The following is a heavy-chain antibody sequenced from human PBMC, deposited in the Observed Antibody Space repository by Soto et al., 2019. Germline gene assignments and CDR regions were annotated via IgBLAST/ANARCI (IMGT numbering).Heavy chain of an antibody. Sequence: QVQLQESGPGLVKPSETLSLTCTVSGGSVSSGSYYWSWIRQPPGKGLEWIGYIYYSGSTNYNPPLKSRVTISVDTSKNQFSLKLSSVTAADTAVYYCARGPYYDFWSGYYTPPPYDYWGQGTLVTVSS. CDR1: GGSVSSGSYY. V-gene: IGHV4-61*01. D-gene: IGHD3-3*01. CDR2: IYYSGST. CDR3: ARGPYYDFWSGYYTPPPYDY. J-gene: IGHJ4*02.